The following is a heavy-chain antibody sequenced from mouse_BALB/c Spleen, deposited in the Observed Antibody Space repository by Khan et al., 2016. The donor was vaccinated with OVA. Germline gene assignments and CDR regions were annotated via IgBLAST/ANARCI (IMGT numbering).Heavy chain of an antibody. J-gene: IGHJ4*01. V-gene: IGHV9-4*02. Sequence: QIQLVQSGPELKTPGETVRISCKASGYTFTTYGIQWVQQMPGKGLKWIGWINTHSGVPKYAEDFKGRFTFSLEISVNTAYLQITNLKDEDTATYLGARGGAAYYSNDEGAMDDWGQGTSVTVSS. D-gene: IGHD2-14*01. CDR2: INTHSGVP. CDR1: GYTFTTYG. CDR3: ARGGAAYYSNDEGAMDD.